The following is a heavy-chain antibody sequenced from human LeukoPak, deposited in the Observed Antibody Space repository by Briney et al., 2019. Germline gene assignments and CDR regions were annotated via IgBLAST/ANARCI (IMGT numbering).Heavy chain of an antibody. CDR3: TSYPMASQYYYYYYGMDV. V-gene: IGHV3-49*04. Sequence: GGSLSLSCTASGFTFGDYAMSWVRQAPGKGLEWVGFIRSIAYGGTTEYAASVKGRFTISRDDSKSIAYLQMNSLKTEDTAVYYCTSYPMASQYYYYYYGMDVWGQGTTVTVSS. CDR1: GFTFGDYA. D-gene: IGHD3-10*01. CDR2: IRSIAYGGTT. J-gene: IGHJ6*02.